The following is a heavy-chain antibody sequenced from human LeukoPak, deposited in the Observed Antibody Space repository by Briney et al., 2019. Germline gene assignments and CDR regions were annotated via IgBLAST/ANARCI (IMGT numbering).Heavy chain of an antibody. CDR2: IYPGDSET. D-gene: IGHD5-12*01. CDR1: GHSFTNYW. Sequence: GESLKISCKVSGHSFTNYWIGWVRQVPGKGLEWMGIIYPGDSETRYSPSFQGQVTISADKSIITAYLQWSSLKASDTAMYYCARRGLRLHFDYWGQGTLVTVSS. J-gene: IGHJ4*02. V-gene: IGHV5-51*01. CDR3: ARRGLRLHFDY.